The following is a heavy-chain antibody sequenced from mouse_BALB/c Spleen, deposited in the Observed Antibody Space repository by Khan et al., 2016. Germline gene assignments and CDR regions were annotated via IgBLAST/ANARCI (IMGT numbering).Heavy chain of an antibody. Sequence: EVELVESGAGLVQPGGSLKLSCTASGFTISTYAMSWVRQTPDKRLELVATINSNSGSTYYPANVKGRFTIPRDTAKNTLYLQMSSLKSEDTAMYYRARVRQAVDYWGQGTSVTVSS. J-gene: IGHJ4*01. V-gene: IGHV5-6-3*01. CDR3: ARVRQAVDY. CDR1: GFTISTYA. D-gene: IGHD2-12*01. CDR2: INSNSGST.